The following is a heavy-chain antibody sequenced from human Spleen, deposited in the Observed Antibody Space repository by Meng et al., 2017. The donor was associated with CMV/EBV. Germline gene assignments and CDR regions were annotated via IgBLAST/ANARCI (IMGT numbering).Heavy chain of an antibody. V-gene: IGHV3-21*01. CDR1: GFTFSSYS. CDR2: ISSSSSYI. J-gene: IGHJ3*02. CDR3: ARFYSYADDAFDI. D-gene: IGHD5-18*01. Sequence: GESLKISCAASGFTFSSYSMNWVRQAPGKGLEWVSSISSSSSYIYYADSVKGRFTISRDNAKNSLYLQMNSLRAEDTAVYYCARFYSYADDAFDIWGQGTMVTVSS.